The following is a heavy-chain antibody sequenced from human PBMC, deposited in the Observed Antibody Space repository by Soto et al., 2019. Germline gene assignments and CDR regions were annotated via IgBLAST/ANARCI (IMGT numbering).Heavy chain of an antibody. CDR1: GGSISTGGYY. CDR3: ARVAVAGTWYFQY. D-gene: IGHD6-19*01. Sequence: TLSLTCTVSGGSISTGGYYWNWIRQRPRKGLEWIGYIYYSGSTYYNPSLRSRVTISQDTSKNQISLRLNSLTAADTAKYYCARVAVAGTWYFQYWGQGALVTVSS. V-gene: IGHV4-31*03. J-gene: IGHJ1*01. CDR2: IYYSGST.